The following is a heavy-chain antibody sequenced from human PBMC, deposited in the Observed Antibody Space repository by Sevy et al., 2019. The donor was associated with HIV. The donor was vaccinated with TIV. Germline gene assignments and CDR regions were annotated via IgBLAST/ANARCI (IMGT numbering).Heavy chain of an antibody. CDR2: IFYSGST. Sequence: SETLSLTCTVSGGSISSSSYYWGWIRQPPGKGLEWIGSIFYSGSTYYNPSLKSRVTISVDTSKNQFSVKLNSVTAAHTAAYYCARHAHITMIVTWGQGTPVTVSS. J-gene: IGHJ5*02. V-gene: IGHV4-39*01. CDR1: GGSISSSSYY. D-gene: IGHD3-22*01. CDR3: ARHAHITMIVT.